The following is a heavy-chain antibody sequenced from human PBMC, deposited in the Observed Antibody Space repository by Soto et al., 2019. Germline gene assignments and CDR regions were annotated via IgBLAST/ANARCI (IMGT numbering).Heavy chain of an antibody. CDR3: ARVPGP. CDR2: IYHSGST. CDR1: CGSISSRGYS. J-gene: IGHJ5*02. V-gene: IGHV4-30-2*01. Sequence: SETLSLTCAVSCGSISSRGYSWSWIRQPPGKGLEWIGYIYHSGSTYYNPSLKSRVTISVDRSKNQFSLKLSSVTAADTAVYYCARVPGPWGQGTLVTVSS.